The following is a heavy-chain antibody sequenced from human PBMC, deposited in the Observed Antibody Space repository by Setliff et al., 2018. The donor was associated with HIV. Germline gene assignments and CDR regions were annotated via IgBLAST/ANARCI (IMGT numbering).Heavy chain of an antibody. CDR2: ISSYNGNT. CDR3: ARAHLTTAHNWFDP. V-gene: IGHV1-18*01. CDR1: GYTFTNYG. D-gene: IGHD4-4*01. Sequence: ASVKVSCKASGYTFTNYGISGVRQAPGQGLEWMGWISSYNGNTNYAQKVQGRVTMTTDSSTNTAYMELRGLRSDDTAVYYCARAHLTTAHNWFDPWGQGTLVTVSS. J-gene: IGHJ5*02.